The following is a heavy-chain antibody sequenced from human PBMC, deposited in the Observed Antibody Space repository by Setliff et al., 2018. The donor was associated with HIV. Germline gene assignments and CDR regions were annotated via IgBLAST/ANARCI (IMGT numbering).Heavy chain of an antibody. CDR1: GFTFYNYG. J-gene: IGHJ6*03. CDR3: AKAFGYCSGGSCPVLMDV. CDR2: IRYDGDNK. V-gene: IGHV3-30*02. Sequence: LRLSCTASGFTFYNYGFHWVRRVTGKGLEWVAFIRYDGDNKYYADSVKGRFTISRDNSKNTLYLQMNSLRAKDAAVYYCAKAFGYCSGGSCPVLMDVWGKGTTVTVSS. D-gene: IGHD2-15*01.